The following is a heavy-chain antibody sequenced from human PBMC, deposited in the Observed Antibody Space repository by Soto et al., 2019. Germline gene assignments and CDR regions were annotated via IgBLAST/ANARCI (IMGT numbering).Heavy chain of an antibody. D-gene: IGHD6-6*01. J-gene: IGHJ4*02. CDR2: INPNTGGT. V-gene: IGHV1-2*02. Sequence: GASVKVSCKASGYTFTGYYLHWVRQASGQGLEYMGWINPNTGGTKYTQKFQGRVTMTRDTSTSTAYMELSSLSSDDTAVFYCARSLSTIGARPDYWGQGTLVTVSS. CDR3: ARSLSTIGARPDY. CDR1: GYTFTGYY.